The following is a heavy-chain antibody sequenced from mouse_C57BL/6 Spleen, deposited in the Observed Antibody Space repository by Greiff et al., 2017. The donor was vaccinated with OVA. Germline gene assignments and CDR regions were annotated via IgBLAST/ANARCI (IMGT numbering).Heavy chain of an antibody. D-gene: IGHD2-1*01. CDR1: GYTFTSYW. CDR3: ARYGKGAMDY. V-gene: IGHV1-61*01. Sequence: QVQLQQPGAELVRPGSSVKLSCKASGYTFTSYWMDWVKQRPGQGLEWIGNIYPSDSETHYNQKFKDKATLTVDKSSSIAYMQLSSLTSEDSAVYYCARYGKGAMDYWGQGTSVTVSS. CDR2: IYPSDSET. J-gene: IGHJ4*01.